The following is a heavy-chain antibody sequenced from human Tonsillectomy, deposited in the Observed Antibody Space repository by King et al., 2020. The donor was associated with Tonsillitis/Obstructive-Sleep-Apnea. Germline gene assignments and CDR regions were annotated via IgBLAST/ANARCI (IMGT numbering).Heavy chain of an antibody. Sequence: VQLVESGGGVVQHGRSLRLSCAASGFTFSSYAIHWVRQAPGKGWEWVSGIWHDGSRKCYAYSVKGRFTISRDNSNNTVDLQMNSLSAEDRAVYYCARVFGVVTTLDYWGQGTLVTVSS. CDR2: IWHDGSRK. CDR1: GFTFSSYA. J-gene: IGHJ4*02. CDR3: ARVFGVVTTLDY. D-gene: IGHD3-3*01. V-gene: IGHV3-33*01.